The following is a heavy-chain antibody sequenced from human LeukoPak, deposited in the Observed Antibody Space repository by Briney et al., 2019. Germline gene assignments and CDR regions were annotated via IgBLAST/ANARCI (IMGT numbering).Heavy chain of an antibody. CDR2: INPGGGST. CDR3: ARDWGIEGRDIPVAGRSDYYFGLDV. Sequence: ASVKVSCKASGYRLTSHYIHWLRQAPGQGLEWMGIINPGGGSTDYAQKFQGRVTMTRDASTSTVYMELSSLRFEDTAVYYCARDWGIEGRDIPVAGRSDYYFGLDVWGQGTTVTVSS. J-gene: IGHJ6*02. CDR1: GYRLTSHY. V-gene: IGHV1-46*01. D-gene: IGHD6-19*01.